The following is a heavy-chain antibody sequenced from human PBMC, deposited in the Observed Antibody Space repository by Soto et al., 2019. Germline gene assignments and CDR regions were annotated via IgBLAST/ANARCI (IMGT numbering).Heavy chain of an antibody. Sequence: QVQLVQSGAEVKKPGSSVKVSCKASGGTFSSYTISWVRQAPGQGLEWMGRIIPILGIANYAQKFQGRVTITADKSTSTAYMELSSLGSEDTAVYYCAREGVAGYLGYWGQGTLVTVSS. V-gene: IGHV1-69*08. D-gene: IGHD6-19*01. CDR1: GGTFSSYT. J-gene: IGHJ4*02. CDR2: IIPILGIA. CDR3: AREGVAGYLGY.